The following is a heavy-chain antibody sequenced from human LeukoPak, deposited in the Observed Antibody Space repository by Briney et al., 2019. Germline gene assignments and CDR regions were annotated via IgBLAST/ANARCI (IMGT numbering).Heavy chain of an antibody. CDR1: GFTFSSYA. CDR3: AKTPGIAVAGTPVYWFDP. CDR2: ISGSGGST. V-gene: IGHV3-23*01. J-gene: IGHJ5*02. Sequence: GGCLRLSCAASGFTFSSYAMSWVRQAPGKGLEWVSAISGSGGSTYYADSVKGRFTISRDNSKNTLYLQMNSLRAEDTAVYYCAKTPGIAVAGTPVYWFDPWGQGTLVTVSS. D-gene: IGHD6-19*01.